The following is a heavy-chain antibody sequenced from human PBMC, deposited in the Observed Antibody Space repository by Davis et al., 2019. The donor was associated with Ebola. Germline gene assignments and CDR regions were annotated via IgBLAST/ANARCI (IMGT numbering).Heavy chain of an antibody. Sequence: GESLKISCAASGFTLSNAWMSWVRQAPGKGLEWVGRIKSKTDGGTTDYAAPVKGRFTISRDDSKNTLYLQMNSLKTEDTAVYYCTTDRGSYFYYYYYGMDVWGQGTTVTVSS. D-gene: IGHD1-26*01. CDR1: GFTLSNAW. CDR3: TTDRGSYFYYYYYGMDV. J-gene: IGHJ6*02. CDR2: IKSKTDGGTT. V-gene: IGHV3-15*01.